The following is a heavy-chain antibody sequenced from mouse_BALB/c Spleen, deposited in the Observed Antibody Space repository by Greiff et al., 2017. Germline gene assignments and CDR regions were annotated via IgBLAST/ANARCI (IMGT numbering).Heavy chain of an antibody. CDR1: GFNIKDTY. D-gene: IGHD2-1*01. CDR3: ARSRGNYGSY. CDR2: IDPANGNT. V-gene: IGHV14-3*02. J-gene: IGHJ3*01. Sequence: EVMLVESGAELVKPGASVKLSCTASGFNIKDTYMHWVKQRPEQGLEWIGRIDPANGNTKYDPKFQGKATITADTSSNTAYLQLSSLTSEDTAVYYCARSRGNYGSYWGQGTLVTVSA.